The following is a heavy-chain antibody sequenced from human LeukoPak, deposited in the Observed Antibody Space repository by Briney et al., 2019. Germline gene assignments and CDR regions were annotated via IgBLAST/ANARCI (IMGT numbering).Heavy chain of an antibody. V-gene: IGHV3-23*01. CDR1: GFTFSSDA. Sequence: GGSLRLSCAASGFTFSSDAMSWVRQAPGKGLEWVSAISGSGGSTYYADSVKGRITISRDNSKNALYLQMNSLRAEDTAVYYCVKGGLGCSSTSCFDYWGQGTLVTVSS. CDR3: VKGGLGCSSTSCFDY. D-gene: IGHD2-2*01. CDR2: ISGSGGST. J-gene: IGHJ4*02.